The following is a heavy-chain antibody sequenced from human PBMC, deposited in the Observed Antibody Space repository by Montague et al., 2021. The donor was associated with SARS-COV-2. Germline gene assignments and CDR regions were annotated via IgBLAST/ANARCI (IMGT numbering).Heavy chain of an antibody. CDR1: GDSISTDNW. D-gene: IGHD3-22*01. CDR3: AKISRNSGFVGVFDI. Sequence: SETLSLTCVVSGDSISTDNWWTWVRLPPGKGLEWVGGIYHTGSTKYKPSLKSPVTISADTPKNQFSLRLSSVTAADTAVYYCAKISRNSGFVGVFDIWGQGTLVTVSS. V-gene: IGHV4-4*02. J-gene: IGHJ3*02. CDR2: IYHTGST.